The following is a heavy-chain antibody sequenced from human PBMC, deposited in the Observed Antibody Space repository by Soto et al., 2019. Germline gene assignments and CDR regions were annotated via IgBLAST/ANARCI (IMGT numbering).Heavy chain of an antibody. Sequence: SETLTLTCTVSGGAINSYYWTWIRQPAGKGLEWIGRIYSSGSTKYNPSLQSRVTMSLDTSKNQFSLRLTSVTAADTAVYYCARGQRFSDWFDPWGQGTLVTVSS. CDR3: ARGQRFSDWFDP. V-gene: IGHV4-4*07. J-gene: IGHJ5*02. D-gene: IGHD3-3*01. CDR1: GGAINSYY. CDR2: IYSSGST.